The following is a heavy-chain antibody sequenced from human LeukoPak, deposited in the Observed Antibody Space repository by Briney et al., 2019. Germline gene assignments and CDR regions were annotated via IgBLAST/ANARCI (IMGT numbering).Heavy chain of an antibody. CDR3: ATLAVAGPDYFDY. D-gene: IGHD6-19*01. CDR2: IRYDGSNK. Sequence: GGSLRLSCAASGFTFSSYGMHWVRQAPGKGLEWVAFIRYDGSNKYYADSVKGRFTISRDNSKNTLYPQMNSLRAEDTAVYYCATLAVAGPDYFDYWGQGTLVTVSS. CDR1: GFTFSSYG. J-gene: IGHJ4*02. V-gene: IGHV3-30*02.